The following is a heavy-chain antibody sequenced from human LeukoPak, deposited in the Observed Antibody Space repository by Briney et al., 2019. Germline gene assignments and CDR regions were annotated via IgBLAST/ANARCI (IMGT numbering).Heavy chain of an antibody. CDR2: IKKDGSEK. CDR3: ARSWSSGYWFPATASFDY. D-gene: IGHD3-22*01. V-gene: IGHV3-7*01. Sequence: GGSLRLSCAASGFTFSSYWMNWVRQAPGKGLEWVANIKKDGSEKYYVDSVKGRFTISRDNAKNSLYLQMNSLRAEDTAVYYCARSWSSGYWFPATASFDYWGQGTLVTVSS. J-gene: IGHJ4*02. CDR1: GFTFSSYW.